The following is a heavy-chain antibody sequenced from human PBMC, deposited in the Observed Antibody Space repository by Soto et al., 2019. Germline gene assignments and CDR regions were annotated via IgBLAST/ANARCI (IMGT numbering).Heavy chain of an antibody. D-gene: IGHD6-19*01. J-gene: IGHJ4*02. CDR3: ATVGSSGWLAHLDY. CDR1: GFTFSSTA. V-gene: IGHV3-23*01. Sequence: EVQLLESGGGLVQPGGSLRLSCAASGFTFSSTAMSWVRQAPGKGLEWVSGISGGGGSTNYADSVKGRFTISRDNSKTTIYLQMNSLRAEDLAVYYCATVGSSGWLAHLDYWGQGTLVTVSS. CDR2: ISGGGGST.